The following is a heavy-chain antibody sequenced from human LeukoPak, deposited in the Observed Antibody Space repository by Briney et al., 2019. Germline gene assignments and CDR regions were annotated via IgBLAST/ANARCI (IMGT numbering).Heavy chain of an antibody. CDR1: GDSISSSSYY. J-gene: IGHJ4*02. CDR3: ARAGSSWYYFDY. D-gene: IGHD6-13*01. V-gene: IGHV4-61*02. Sequence: PSETLSLTCTVSGDSISSSSYYWSWIRQPAGKGLEWIGRIYTSGSTNYNPSLKSRVTISVDKSKNQFSLKLSSVTAADTAVYYCARAGSSWYYFDYWGQGTLVTVSS. CDR2: IYTSGST.